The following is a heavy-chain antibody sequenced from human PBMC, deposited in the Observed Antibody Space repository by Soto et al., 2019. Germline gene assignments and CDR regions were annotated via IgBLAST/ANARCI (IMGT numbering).Heavy chain of an antibody. CDR1: GYTFIGYY. Sequence: QVQLVQSGPEVKKPGASVKVSCKASGYTFIGYYIHWVRQAPGQGLEWMGRINPRSGDTTYAQKFQGRLTMTRDTSISTAYMELSSLRSDDTAVYYCGRDGVGATPLGWFDPWGQGSLVTVSS. J-gene: IGHJ5*02. CDR3: GRDGVGATPLGWFDP. V-gene: IGHV1-2*06. D-gene: IGHD1-26*01. CDR2: INPRSGDT.